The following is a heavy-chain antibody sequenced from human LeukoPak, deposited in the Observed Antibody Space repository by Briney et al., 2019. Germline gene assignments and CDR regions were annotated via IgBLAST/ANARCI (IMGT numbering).Heavy chain of an antibody. CDR1: GFTFSSYS. D-gene: IGHD4-17*01. Sequence: GGSLRLSCAGSGFTFSSYSMNWVRQAPGKGLEWVSYISSSGSTVYYADSVKGRFTISRDNAKNSLYLHMNSLRAEDTAVYYCARDRFKEYGDTELGYWGQGILVTVSS. CDR3: ARDRFKEYGDTELGY. J-gene: IGHJ4*02. V-gene: IGHV3-48*04. CDR2: ISSSGSTV.